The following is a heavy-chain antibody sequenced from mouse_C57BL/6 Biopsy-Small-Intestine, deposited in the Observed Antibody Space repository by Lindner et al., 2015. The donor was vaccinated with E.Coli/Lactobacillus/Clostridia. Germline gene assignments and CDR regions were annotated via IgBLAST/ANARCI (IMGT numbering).Heavy chain of an antibody. CDR3: ASVDMLWFGELSTPGLNYFDY. J-gene: IGHJ2*01. V-gene: IGHV1-81*01. CDR2: IIPIFGTA. CDR1: GGTFSSYA. D-gene: IGHD2-2*01. Sequence: SVKVSCKASGGTFSSYAISWVRQAPGQGLEWMGGIIPIFGTANYAQKFQGRVTITADESTSTAYMELSSLRSEDTAVYYCASVDMLWFGELSTPGLNYFDYWGQGTLVTVSS.